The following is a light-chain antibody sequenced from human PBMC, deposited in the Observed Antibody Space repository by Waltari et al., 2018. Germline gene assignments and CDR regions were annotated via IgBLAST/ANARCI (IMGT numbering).Light chain of an antibody. J-gene: IGKJ4*01. CDR1: QCISSN. Sequence: IILTQSPATLSVSPGGTATLSCRASQCISSNLAWYQQKPGQTPRLLMYGASTRASGVPGRFSGSGSGTEFTLTISSLQSEDFAVYYWQQYNNWPPLTFGGGTKVEI. CDR3: QQYNNWPPLT. CDR2: GAS. V-gene: IGKV3-15*01.